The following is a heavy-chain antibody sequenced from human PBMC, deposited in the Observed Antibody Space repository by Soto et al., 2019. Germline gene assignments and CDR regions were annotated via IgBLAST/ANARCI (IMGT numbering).Heavy chain of an antibody. CDR3: VKDPGDRSHPSGRLYYYYGMDV. J-gene: IGHJ6*02. D-gene: IGHD3-10*01. Sequence: GGSLRLSCSASGFTFSSYAMHWVRQAPGKGLEYVSAISSNGGSTYYADSVKGRFTISRDNSKNTLYLQMSSLRAEDTAVYYCVKDPGDRSHPSGRLYYYYGMDVWGQGTTVTVSS. V-gene: IGHV3-64D*08. CDR1: GFTFSSYA. CDR2: ISSNGGST.